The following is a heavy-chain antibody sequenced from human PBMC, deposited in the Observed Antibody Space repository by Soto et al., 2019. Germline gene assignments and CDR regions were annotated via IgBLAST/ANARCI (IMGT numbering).Heavy chain of an antibody. V-gene: IGHV4-59*01. D-gene: IGHD6-19*01. Sequence: KPSETLSLTCTVSGGSISTYYWSWIRQPPGKGLEWIGYIYYSGSTSYNPSLKSRVTISVDTSKNQFSLKLRSVTAADTAVYYCASDRSSGWGQGYGMDVWGQGTTVTVSS. CDR3: ASDRSSGWGQGYGMDV. CDR2: IYYSGST. CDR1: GGSISTYY. J-gene: IGHJ6*02.